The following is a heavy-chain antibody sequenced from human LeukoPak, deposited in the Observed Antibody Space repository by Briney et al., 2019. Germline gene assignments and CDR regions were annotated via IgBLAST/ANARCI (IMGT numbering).Heavy chain of an antibody. CDR1: GFTFSSYH. J-gene: IGHJ4*02. D-gene: IGHD4-11*01. Sequence: GGSLRLSCVVSGFTFSSYHMNWVRQAPGKGLEWVSSIGSSGSYIYYADSVTGRFTISRDNSKSTLYLQMNSLRAEDTALYYCAKSLKFEDYTNLPFDYWGQGTVVTVSS. CDR2: IGSSGSYI. V-gene: IGHV3-21*04. CDR3: AKSLKFEDYTNLPFDY.